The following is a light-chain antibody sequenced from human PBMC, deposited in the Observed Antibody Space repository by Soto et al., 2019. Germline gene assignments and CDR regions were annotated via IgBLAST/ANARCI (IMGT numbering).Light chain of an antibody. CDR2: GAS. J-gene: IGKJ1*01. Sequence: EIVMTQSPATLSVSPGERATLSCRASQSVSSNLAWYQQKPGQAPRLLTYGASTRATGIPARFSGSGFGTECTLTISSLQSEDLAVYYCQQYNIWPPWTFGQGTKVEIK. CDR1: QSVSSN. V-gene: IGKV3-15*01. CDR3: QQYNIWPPWT.